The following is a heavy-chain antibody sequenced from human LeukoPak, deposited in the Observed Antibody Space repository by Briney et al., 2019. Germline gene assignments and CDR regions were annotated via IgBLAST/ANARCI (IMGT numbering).Heavy chain of an antibody. CDR3: AKGPLRGTAAAIDY. V-gene: IGHV3-30*18. Sequence: GGSLRLSCAASGFTFNNYGMHWVRQAAGKGLEWVAVISYDGRNIHYPDSVKGRFTISRDISTDTLWLQMDSLRTEDTAVYYCAKGPLRGTAAAIDYWGQGTLVTVSS. CDR1: GFTFNNYG. J-gene: IGHJ4*02. D-gene: IGHD2-2*01. CDR2: ISYDGRNI.